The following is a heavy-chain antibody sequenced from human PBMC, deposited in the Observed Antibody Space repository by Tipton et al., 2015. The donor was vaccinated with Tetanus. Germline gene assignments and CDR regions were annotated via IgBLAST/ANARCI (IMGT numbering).Heavy chain of an antibody. V-gene: IGHV4-39*07. J-gene: IGHJ4*02. CDR1: GGSIASDGYY. CDR2: VYHSGTT. D-gene: IGHD5-18*01. CDR3: ARHLTYTYTSRYFDY. Sequence: GLVKPSETLSLGCTVSGGSIASDGYYWGWIRQPPGKGLQWIGSVYHSGTTYYNPSLTGRATISVDTSKNQFSLKLTSVSAADTAVYYCARHLTYTYTSRYFDYWGLGTLVTVSS.